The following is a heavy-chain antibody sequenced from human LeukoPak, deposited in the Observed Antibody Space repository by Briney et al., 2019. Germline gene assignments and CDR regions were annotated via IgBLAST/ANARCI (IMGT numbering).Heavy chain of an antibody. CDR2: IYYSGST. V-gene: IGHV4-30-4*08. J-gene: IGHJ4*02. CDR1: GGSISSGDYY. Sequence: SQTLSLTCTVSGGSISSGDYYWSWIRQPPGKGLEWIGYIYYSGSTYYNPSLESRVTISVDTSKNQFSLKLSSVTAADTAVYYCARDGVGASPYFDYWGQGTLVTVSS. CDR3: ARDGVGASPYFDY. D-gene: IGHD4/OR15-4a*01.